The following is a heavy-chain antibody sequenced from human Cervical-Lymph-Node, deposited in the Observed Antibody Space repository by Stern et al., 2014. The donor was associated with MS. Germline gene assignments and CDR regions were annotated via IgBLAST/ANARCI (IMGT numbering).Heavy chain of an antibody. CDR1: GFTFSDTW. V-gene: IGHV3-15*01. Sequence: VQLVQSGGGLVKPGESLTLSCAASGFTFSDTWMTWVRQAPGQGLEWLERLRTKTDGGTADYAASVKGRFTISRDDSTRTLYLQMSSLKAEDTAIYYCSTSILDVWGQGTLVTVSS. CDR3: STSILDV. D-gene: IGHD2-8*01. J-gene: IGHJ4*02. CDR2: LRTKTDGGTA.